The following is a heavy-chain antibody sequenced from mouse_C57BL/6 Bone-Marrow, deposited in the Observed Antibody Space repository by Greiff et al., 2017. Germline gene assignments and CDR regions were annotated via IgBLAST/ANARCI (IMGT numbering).Heavy chain of an antibody. CDR2: IDPENGDT. D-gene: IGHD1-2*01. Sequence: VQLQQSGAELVRPGASVKLSCTASGFTIKDDYMHWVKQRPEQGLEWIGWIDPENGDTEYASKFQGKATITADTSSNTAYLQLSSLTSEDTAVYYCTTGGHYSAWFAYWGQGTLVTVSA. CDR3: TTGGHYSAWFAY. V-gene: IGHV14-4*01. J-gene: IGHJ3*01. CDR1: GFTIKDDY.